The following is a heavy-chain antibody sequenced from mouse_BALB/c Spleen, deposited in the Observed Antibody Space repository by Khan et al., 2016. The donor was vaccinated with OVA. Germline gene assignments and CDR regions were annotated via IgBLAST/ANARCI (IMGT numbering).Heavy chain of an antibody. CDR1: GYTFTNYW. CDR3: ARNGFGNYEIWDY. CDR2: IYPGNSDT. Sequence: VQLKESGTVLARPGASVKMSCKASGYTFTNYWMHWVKQRPGQGLEWIGTIYPGNSDTNYNQKFTGKAKLTAVTSTSTAYMELSSLTNEDSAVYSCARNGFGNYEIWDYWGQGTTLTVSS. J-gene: IGHJ2*01. V-gene: IGHV1-5*01. D-gene: IGHD2-1*01.